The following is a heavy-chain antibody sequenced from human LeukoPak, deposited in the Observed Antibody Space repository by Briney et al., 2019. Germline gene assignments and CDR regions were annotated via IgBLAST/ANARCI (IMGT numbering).Heavy chain of an antibody. CDR3: ARDLQYCSSTSCYYAFDI. D-gene: IGHD2-2*01. CDR1: GYTFTSYG. J-gene: IGHJ3*02. Sequence: ASVKVSCKASGYTFTSYGISWVRQAPGQGLEWMGWISAYNGNTNYAQKLQGRVTMTTDTSTSTAYMELRSLRSDDTAVYYCARDLQYCSSTSCYYAFDIWGQGTMITVSP. V-gene: IGHV1-18*01. CDR2: ISAYNGNT.